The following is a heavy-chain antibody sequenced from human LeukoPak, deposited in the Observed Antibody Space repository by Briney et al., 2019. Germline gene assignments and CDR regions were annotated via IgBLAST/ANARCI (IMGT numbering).Heavy chain of an antibody. J-gene: IGHJ5*02. Sequence: GGSLRLSCAASGFTFSSYAMCWVRQAPGKGLEWVSAICGSGGSTYYADSVKGRFTGSRDNSKNTLYLQMNSLRAEDTAVYDCAKDPYELAAAPRWFDPWGQGTLVTVSS. CDR1: GFTFSSYA. CDR2: ICGSGGST. CDR3: AKDPYELAAAPRWFDP. V-gene: IGHV3-23*01. D-gene: IGHD6-13*01.